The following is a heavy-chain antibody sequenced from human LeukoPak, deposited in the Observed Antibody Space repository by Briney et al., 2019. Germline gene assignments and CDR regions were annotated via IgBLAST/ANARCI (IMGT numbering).Heavy chain of an antibody. CDR1: GFTFSSYW. CDR2: LNGDGSST. V-gene: IGHV3-74*01. Sequence: GGSLRLSCAASGFTFSSYWMHWVRQAPGKGLGWVSRLNGDGSSTSYADSVKGRFTISRDNAKNTLYLQMNSLRAEDTAVYYCARDPSNWNGYFDYWGQGTLVTVSS. D-gene: IGHD1-1*01. J-gene: IGHJ4*02. CDR3: ARDPSNWNGYFDY.